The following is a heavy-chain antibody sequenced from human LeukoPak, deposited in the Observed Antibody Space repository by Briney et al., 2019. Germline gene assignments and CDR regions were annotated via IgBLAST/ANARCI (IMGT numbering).Heavy chain of an antibody. J-gene: IGHJ4*02. Sequence: GASVKVSCKASGYTFIGYYMHWVRQAPGQGLEWMGWINPNSGGTNYAQKFQGRVTMTRDTSISTVYMKPSRLRSDDTAVYYCARDSCSSTSCLSIDDYWGQGTLVTVSS. CDR3: ARDSCSSTSCLSIDDY. CDR2: INPNSGGT. CDR1: GYTFIGYY. D-gene: IGHD2-2*01. V-gene: IGHV1-2*02.